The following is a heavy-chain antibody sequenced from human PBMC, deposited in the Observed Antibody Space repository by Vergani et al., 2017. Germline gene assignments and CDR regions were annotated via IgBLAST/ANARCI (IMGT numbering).Heavy chain of an antibody. CDR1: GFTFSSYA. CDR2: ISGSGGST. V-gene: IGHV3-23*04. CDR3: AKFTGRSYYYYGMDV. J-gene: IGHJ6*02. D-gene: IGHD1-1*01. Sequence: EVQRVESGGGLIQPGGSLRLSCAASGFTFSSYAMSGVRQAPGKGLEWVSAISGSGGSTYNADSVKGRFTISRDNSKNTLYLQMNSLRAEDTAVYYCAKFTGRSYYYYGMDVWGQGTTVTVSS.